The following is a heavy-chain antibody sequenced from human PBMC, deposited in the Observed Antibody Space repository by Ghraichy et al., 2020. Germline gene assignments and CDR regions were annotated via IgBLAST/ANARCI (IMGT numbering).Heavy chain of an antibody. D-gene: IGHD2-2*01. V-gene: IGHV3-21*01. J-gene: IGHJ5*02. CDR2: ISSSSSYI. CDR1: GFTFSSYS. CDR3: AREHTLGYCSSTSCPPSWFDP. Sequence: GGSLRLSCAASGFTFSSYSMNWVRQAPGKGLEWVSSISSSSSYIYYADSVKGRFTISRDNAKNSLYLQMNSLRAEDTAVYYCAREHTLGYCSSTSCPPSWFDPWGQGTLVTVSS.